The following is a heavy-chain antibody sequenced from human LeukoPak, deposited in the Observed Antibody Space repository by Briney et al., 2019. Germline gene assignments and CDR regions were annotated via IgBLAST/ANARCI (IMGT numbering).Heavy chain of an antibody. J-gene: IGHJ4*02. V-gene: IGHV3-23*01. CDR1: GFTFSSYA. CDR3: AKGMNRAAAGYFDY. D-gene: IGHD6-13*01. Sequence: AGGSLRLSCAASGFTFSSYAMSWVPQAPGKGLEWVSAISGSGGSTYYADSVKGRFTISRDNSKNTLYLQMNSLRAEDTAVYYCAKGMNRAAAGYFDYWGQGTLVTVSS. CDR2: ISGSGGST.